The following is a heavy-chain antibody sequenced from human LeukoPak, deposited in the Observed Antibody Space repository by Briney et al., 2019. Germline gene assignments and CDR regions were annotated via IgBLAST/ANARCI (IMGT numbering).Heavy chain of an antibody. Sequence: SETLSLTCTVSGDSISSSSSYWGWIRQPPGEGLEWIGSIYYSGSTYYNTSLKSRVTISVDTSKNQFSLKLSSVTAADTAVYYCAGSRGLYCSSTSCYKNWFDPWGQGTLVTVSS. CDR1: GDSISSSSSY. V-gene: IGHV4-39*01. CDR3: AGSRGLYCSSTSCYKNWFDP. CDR2: IYYSGST. D-gene: IGHD2-2*02. J-gene: IGHJ5*02.